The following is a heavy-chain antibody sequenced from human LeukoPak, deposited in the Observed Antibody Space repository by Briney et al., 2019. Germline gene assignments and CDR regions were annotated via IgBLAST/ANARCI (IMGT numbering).Heavy chain of an antibody. CDR2: ISSSGSTI. V-gene: IGHV3-48*04. J-gene: IGHJ4*02. D-gene: IGHD3-9*01. CDR3: AREQYYDILTGSYPGLDY. CDR1: GFTFSSYS. Sequence: GGSLRLSCAASGFTFSSYSMNWVRQAPGKGLEWVSYISSSGSTIYYADSVKGRFTISRDNAKNSLYLQMNSLRAEDTAVYYCAREQYYDILTGSYPGLDYWGQGTLVTVSS.